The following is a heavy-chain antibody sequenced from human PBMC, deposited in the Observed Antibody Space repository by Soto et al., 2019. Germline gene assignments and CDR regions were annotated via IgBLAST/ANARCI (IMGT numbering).Heavy chain of an antibody. Sequence: PGGSLRLSCAASGFTFSSYGMHWVRQAPGKGLEWVAVISYDGSNKYYGDSVRGRFTISRDNSKNTLYLQMNSLRAEDMAVYYCAKKDRAVAGHIYYYYAMDVWGQGTTVTVSS. CDR1: GFTFSSYG. CDR2: ISYDGSNK. D-gene: IGHD6-19*01. V-gene: IGHV3-30*18. J-gene: IGHJ6*02. CDR3: AKKDRAVAGHIYYYYAMDV.